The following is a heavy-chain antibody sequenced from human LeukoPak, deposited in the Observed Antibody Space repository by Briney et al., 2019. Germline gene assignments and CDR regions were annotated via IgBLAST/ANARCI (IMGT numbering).Heavy chain of an antibody. D-gene: IGHD5-18*01. V-gene: IGHV4-38-2*02. CDR1: GYSISSGYY. J-gene: IGHJ6*03. CDR3: ARGLRGYSYGYDYYYYYMDV. CDR2: IYHSGST. Sequence: SETLSLTCTVSGYSISSGYYWGWIRQPPGKGLEWIGSIYHSGSTYYNPSLKSRVTISVDTSKNQFSLKLSSVTAADTAVYYCARGLRGYSYGYDYYYYYMDVWGKGTTVTVSS.